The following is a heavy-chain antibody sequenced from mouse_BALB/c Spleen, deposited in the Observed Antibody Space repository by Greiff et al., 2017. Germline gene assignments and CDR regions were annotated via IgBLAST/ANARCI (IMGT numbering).Heavy chain of an antibody. CDR1: GFTFSSYA. CDR3: ARRDIYYGSMDY. CDR2: ISSGGST. J-gene: IGHJ4*01. D-gene: IGHD2-1*01. V-gene: IGHV5-6-5*01. Sequence: EVNVVESGGGLVKPGGSLKLSCAASGFTFSSYAMSWVRQTPEKRLEWVASISSGGSTYYLDSVKGRFTISRDNVRNILYLQMSSLRSEDTAMYYCARRDIYYGSMDYWGQGTSVTVS.